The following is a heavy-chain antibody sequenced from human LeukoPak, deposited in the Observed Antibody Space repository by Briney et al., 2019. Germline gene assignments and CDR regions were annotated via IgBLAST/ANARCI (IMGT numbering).Heavy chain of an antibody. V-gene: IGHV4-59*08. CDR2: IYYSGST. CDR1: GDSINNYY. CDR3: ARHRWFDP. Sequence: SETLSLACTVSGDSINNYYWSWIRQPPGKGLVWIGYIYYSGSTNYNPSLKSRVTISVDTSKNQFSLKLSSVTAADTAVYYCARHRWFDPWGQGTLVTVSS. J-gene: IGHJ5*02.